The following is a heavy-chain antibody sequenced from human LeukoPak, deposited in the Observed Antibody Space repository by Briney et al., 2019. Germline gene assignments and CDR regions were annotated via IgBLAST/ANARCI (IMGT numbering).Heavy chain of an antibody. D-gene: IGHD6-13*01. J-gene: IGHJ6*03. CDR3: ARENWAAAGYYYYMDV. Sequence: SQTLSLTCTVSGGSISSGSYYWSWTRQPAGKGLEWIGRIYTSGTTNYSPSLKSRVTISLDASKNQFSLKLSSVTAADTAVYYCARENWAAAGYYYYMDVWGKGTSVTVSS. V-gene: IGHV4-61*02. CDR1: GGSISSGSYY. CDR2: IYTSGTT.